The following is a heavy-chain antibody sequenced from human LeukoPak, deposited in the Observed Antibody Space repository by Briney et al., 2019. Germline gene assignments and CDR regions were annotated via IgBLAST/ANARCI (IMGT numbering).Heavy chain of an antibody. V-gene: IGHV1-69*05. CDR2: IIPIFGTA. Sequence: SVKVSCKASGGTFSSYAISWVRQAPGQGLEWMGRIIPIFGTADYAQKFQGRVTITTDESTSTAYMELSSLRSEDTAVCYCARASYDSSGRSDGAFDIWGQGTMVTVSS. CDR1: GGTFSSYA. D-gene: IGHD3-22*01. J-gene: IGHJ3*02. CDR3: ARASYDSSGRSDGAFDI.